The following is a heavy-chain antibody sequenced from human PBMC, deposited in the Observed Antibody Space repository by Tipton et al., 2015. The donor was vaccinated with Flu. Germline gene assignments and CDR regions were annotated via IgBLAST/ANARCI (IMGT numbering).Heavy chain of an antibody. Sequence: SLRLSCTASGFTFGDYAMSWVRQAPGKGLEWVGFIRSKAYGGTTEYAASVKGRFTISRDDSKSIAYLQMNSLKTEDTAVYYCTRDPPGGEYDFWSGYSYYYYGMDVWGQGTTVTVSS. V-gene: IGHV3-49*04. CDR3: TRDPPGGEYDFWSGYSYYYYGMDV. J-gene: IGHJ6*02. CDR1: GFTFGDYA. CDR2: IRSKAYGGTT. D-gene: IGHD3-3*01.